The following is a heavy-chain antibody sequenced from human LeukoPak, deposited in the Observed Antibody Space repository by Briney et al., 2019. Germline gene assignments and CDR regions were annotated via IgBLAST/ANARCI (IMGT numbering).Heavy chain of an antibody. CDR1: GFTFRSYG. CDR3: AASSGSYI. J-gene: IGHJ4*02. Sequence: GGSLRLSCAASGFTFRSYGMHWVRQAPGKGLEWVALIWYDGSDKYYADSVKGRFTISRDNSKNTLFLQMNSLRAEDTAVYYCAASSGSYIWGQGTLVTVSS. CDR2: IWYDGSDK. V-gene: IGHV3-33*01. D-gene: IGHD3-10*01.